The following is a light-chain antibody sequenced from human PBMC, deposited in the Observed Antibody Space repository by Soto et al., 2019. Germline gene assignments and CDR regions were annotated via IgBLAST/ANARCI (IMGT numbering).Light chain of an antibody. J-gene: IGLJ2*01. CDR1: KLGDKY. CDR2: QDS. CDR3: QAWDRSTVV. Sequence: SYELTQPPSVSVSPGQTASITCSGDKLGDKYACWYQQKPGQSPVLVIYQDSKRPSGIPERFSGSTSGNTATLTISGTQAMDEADYYCQAWDRSTVVFGGGTKVTVL. V-gene: IGLV3-1*01.